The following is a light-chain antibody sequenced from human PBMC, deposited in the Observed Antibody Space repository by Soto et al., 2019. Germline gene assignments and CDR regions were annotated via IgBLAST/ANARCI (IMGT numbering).Light chain of an antibody. V-gene: IGLV1-40*01. Sequence: QSALTQPPSVSGAPGQRVTISCTGANNAVHWYQQVPGTAPKLLIHDDSNRPSGVPDRFSGSNSGTSASLAITGLQAEDEADYYCQSYDTSLSASVFGGGTKLTVL. J-gene: IGLJ3*02. CDR1: ANNA. CDR2: DDS. CDR3: QSYDTSLSASV.